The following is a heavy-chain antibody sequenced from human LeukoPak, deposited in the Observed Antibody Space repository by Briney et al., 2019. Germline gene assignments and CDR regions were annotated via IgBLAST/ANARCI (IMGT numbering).Heavy chain of an antibody. CDR2: IKQDGSEK. Sequence: GGSLRLSCATSRFTFSNYWMTWVRQAPGKGLEWVANIKQDGSEKYYVDSVKGRFTISRDNAKSSLHLQMNSLRAEDTAVYYCARAYKGIFGGFDYWGQGTLVTVSS. V-gene: IGHV3-7*01. CDR1: RFTFSNYW. CDR3: ARAYKGIFGGFDY. J-gene: IGHJ4*02. D-gene: IGHD2-21*01.